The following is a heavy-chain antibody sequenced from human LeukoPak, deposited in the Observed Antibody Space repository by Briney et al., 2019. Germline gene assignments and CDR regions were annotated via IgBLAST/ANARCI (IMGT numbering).Heavy chain of an antibody. CDR1: GGSFSGYY. J-gene: IGHJ3*02. CDR2: INHSGST. V-gene: IGHV4-34*01. Sequence: SETLSLTCAVYGGSFSGYYWSWIRQPPGKGLEWIGEINHSGSTNYNPSLKSRVTISVDTSKNQFSLKLSSLTAADTAVYYCARHGRLRYFDWLSIDAFDIWGQGTMVTVSS. CDR3: ARHGRLRYFDWLSIDAFDI. D-gene: IGHD3-9*01.